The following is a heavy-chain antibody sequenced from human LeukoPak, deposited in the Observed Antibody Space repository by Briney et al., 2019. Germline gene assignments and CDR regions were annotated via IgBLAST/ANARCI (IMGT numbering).Heavy chain of an antibody. Sequence: PGGSPRLSCAASGFTFSSYSMKWVRQAPGKGLEWVSSIWVSSISSSSNYIQYADSVKGRFTISRDNAKNSLYLQMNSLRAEDTAVYYCARGMASRGGSGGYFDYWGQGTLVTVSS. CDR2: ISSSSNYI. D-gene: IGHD3-10*01. V-gene: IGHV3-21*01. J-gene: IGHJ4*02. CDR3: ARGMASRGGSGGYFDY. CDR1: GFTFSSYS.